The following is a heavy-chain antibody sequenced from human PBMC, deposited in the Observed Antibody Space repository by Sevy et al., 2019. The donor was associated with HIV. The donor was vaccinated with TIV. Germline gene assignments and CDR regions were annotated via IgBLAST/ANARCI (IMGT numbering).Heavy chain of an antibody. Sequence: GGSLRLSCVASGFTFISYTMSWVRQAPGKGLEWVSAISSSGGSTYYGDSVKGRFTISRDNSKNTVYLEINNLRAEDTALYYCAKEEFSGYNFGYWGQGTLVTVPS. CDR3: AKEEFSGYNFGY. CDR2: ISSSGGST. CDR1: GFTFISYT. D-gene: IGHD5-12*01. J-gene: IGHJ4*02. V-gene: IGHV3-23*01.